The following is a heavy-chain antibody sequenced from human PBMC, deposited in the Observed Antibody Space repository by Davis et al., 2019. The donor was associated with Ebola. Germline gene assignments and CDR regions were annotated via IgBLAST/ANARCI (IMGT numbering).Heavy chain of an antibody. V-gene: IGHV1-69*13. Sequence: AASVKVSCKASGGTFSSYAISWVRQAPGQGLEWMGGFIPIFGTAHYPQKFQGRVTITADESTSTAYMELSSLRSEDTVVYYCARVNYYDSSGYYYRRGYYFDYWGQGTLVTVSS. J-gene: IGHJ4*02. CDR1: GGTFSSYA. D-gene: IGHD3-22*01. CDR3: ARVNYYDSSGYYYRRGYYFDY. CDR2: FIPIFGTA.